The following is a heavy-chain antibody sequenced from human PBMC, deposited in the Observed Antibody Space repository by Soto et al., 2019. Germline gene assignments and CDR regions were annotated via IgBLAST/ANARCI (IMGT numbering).Heavy chain of an antibody. CDR1: RYSITSYY. CDR3: ARHHDS. V-gene: IGHV4-59*08. J-gene: IGHJ4*02. CDR2: IYYSGST. Sequence: TSETLTLTCTFPRYSITSYYWSWIRQPPGNGLELIGYIYYSGSTNYNPSLKSRVTISVDTSKNQFSLKLSSVTAADTAVYYCARHHDSWGQGTLVT.